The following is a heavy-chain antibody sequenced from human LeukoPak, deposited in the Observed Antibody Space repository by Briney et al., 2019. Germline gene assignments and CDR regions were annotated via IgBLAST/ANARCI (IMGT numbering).Heavy chain of an antibody. J-gene: IGHJ4*02. Sequence: SETLSLTCTVSGGSISSYYWSWIRQPPGKGLEWIGYIYYSGSTNYNPSLKSRVTISVDTSKNQFSLKLSSVTAADTAVYYCARVPSGGSRGGMDYWGQGTLVTVPS. V-gene: IGHV4-59*08. D-gene: IGHD1-26*01. CDR2: IYYSGST. CDR1: GGSISSYY. CDR3: ARVPSGGSRGGMDY.